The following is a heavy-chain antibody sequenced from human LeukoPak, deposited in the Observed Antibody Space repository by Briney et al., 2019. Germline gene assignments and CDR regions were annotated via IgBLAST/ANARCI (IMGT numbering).Heavy chain of an antibody. CDR3: ASNPSGPQNWNYFDY. CDR1: GFTFSSYW. J-gene: IGHJ4*02. D-gene: IGHD1-1*01. Sequence: PGGSLRLSCAASGFTFSSYWMSWVRQAPGKGLEWVANIKQDGSEKYYVDSVKGRFTIPRDNAKNSLYLQMNSLRAEDTAVYYCASNPSGPQNWNYFDYWGQGTLVTVSS. V-gene: IGHV3-7*01. CDR2: IKQDGSEK.